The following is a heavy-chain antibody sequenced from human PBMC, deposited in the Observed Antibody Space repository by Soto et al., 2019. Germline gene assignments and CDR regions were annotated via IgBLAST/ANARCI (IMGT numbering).Heavy chain of an antibody. CDR2: IIPIFGTA. J-gene: IGHJ3*02. V-gene: IGHV1-69*13. Sequence: GASVKVSCKASGGTFSIYAISWVRQAPGQGLEWMGGIIPIFGTANYAQKFQGRVTITADESTSTAYMELSSLRSEDTAVYYCARVSVAYYDILTGTCRYDAFDIWGQGTMVTVSS. CDR1: GGTFSIYA. D-gene: IGHD3-9*01. CDR3: ARVSVAYYDILTGTCRYDAFDI.